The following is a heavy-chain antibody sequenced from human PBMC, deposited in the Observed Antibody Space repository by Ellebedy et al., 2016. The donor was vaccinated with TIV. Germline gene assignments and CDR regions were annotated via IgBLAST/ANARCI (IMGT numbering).Heavy chain of an antibody. CDR1: GYSFTTYW. V-gene: IGHV5-51*01. Sequence: GESLKISCKASGYSFTTYWIGWVRQMPGKGLEWMGIISPGDSDTSYRPAFQGQVTISADKSISTAYLQWSSLKASDTAIDYCGRHEPGETADYWGQGTLVTVSS. CDR2: ISPGDSDT. CDR3: GRHEPGETADY. J-gene: IGHJ4*02. D-gene: IGHD3-16*01.